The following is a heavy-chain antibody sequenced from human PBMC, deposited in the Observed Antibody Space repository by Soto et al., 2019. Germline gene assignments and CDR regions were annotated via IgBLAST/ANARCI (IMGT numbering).Heavy chain of an antibody. D-gene: IGHD2-15*01. J-gene: IGHJ4*02. CDR1: GFSLTTRGMS. CDR3: AHVLGYCSGGSCYSGPSDY. V-gene: IGHV2-5*02. CDR2: IDWDDDK. Sequence: QITLKESGPTLVKPTQTLTLTCSFSGFSLTTRGMSVGWIRQPPGKALEWLALIDWDDDKRYSPSLKSRLTITKDTSKNQVVLTMTNMDPVDTATYYCAHVLGYCSGGSCYSGPSDYWGQGTLVTVSS.